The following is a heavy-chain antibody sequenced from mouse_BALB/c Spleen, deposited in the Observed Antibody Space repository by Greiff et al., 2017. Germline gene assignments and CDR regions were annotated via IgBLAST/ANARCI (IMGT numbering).Heavy chain of an antibody. D-gene: IGHD2-14*01. V-gene: IGHV1S137*01. CDR1: GYTFTDYA. Sequence: QVQLQQSGAELMKPGASVKISCKGSGYTFTDYAMHWVKQSHAKSLEWIGVISTYYGDASYNQKFKGKATMTVDKSSSTAYMELARLTSEDSAIYYCARGVRYAMDYWGQGTSVTVSS. CDR3: ARGVRYAMDY. CDR2: ISTYYGDA. J-gene: IGHJ4*01.